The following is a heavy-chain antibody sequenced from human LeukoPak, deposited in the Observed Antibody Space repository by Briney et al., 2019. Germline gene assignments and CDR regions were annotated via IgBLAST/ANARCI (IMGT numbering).Heavy chain of an antibody. D-gene: IGHD6-6*01. CDR2: IKQDGSEE. CDR3: ARDPYSSTWSYGMDV. V-gene: IGHV3-7*05. J-gene: IGHJ6*02. CDR1: GFIFSSYW. Sequence: GGSLRLSCAASGFIFSSYWMSWVRQASGKGLEWVANIKQDGSEEVYVDSVKGRFTISRDNAKNSLFLQMNTLRAEDTAVYYCARDPYSSTWSYGMDVWGQGTTVTVSS.